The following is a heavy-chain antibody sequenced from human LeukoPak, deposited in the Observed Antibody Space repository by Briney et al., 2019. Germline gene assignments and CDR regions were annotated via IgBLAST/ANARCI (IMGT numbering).Heavy chain of an antibody. CDR1: GFTFSSYW. D-gene: IGHD1-26*01. Sequence: GGSLRLSCAASGFTFSSYWMSWVRQAPGKGLEWVANIKQDGGEKYYVDSVKGRFTISRDNAKNSLYLQMNSLRAEDTAVYYCARDHPIVGATKGAAFVIWGQGTMVTVSS. CDR2: IKQDGGEK. J-gene: IGHJ3*02. CDR3: ARDHPIVGATKGAAFVI. V-gene: IGHV3-7*01.